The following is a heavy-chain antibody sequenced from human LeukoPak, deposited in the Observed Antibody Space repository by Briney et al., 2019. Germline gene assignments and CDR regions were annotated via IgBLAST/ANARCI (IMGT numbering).Heavy chain of an antibody. J-gene: IGHJ1*01. Sequence: SETLSLTCAVYGGSFSGYYWSWIRQPPGKGLEWIGEINHSGSTNYNPSLKSRVTISVDTSKNQFSLKLSSVTAEDTAVYYCARAARYYYDSSGLISAEYFQHWGQGTLVTVSS. CDR2: INHSGST. CDR3: ARAARYYYDSSGLISAEYFQH. CDR1: GGSFSGYY. V-gene: IGHV4-34*01. D-gene: IGHD3-22*01.